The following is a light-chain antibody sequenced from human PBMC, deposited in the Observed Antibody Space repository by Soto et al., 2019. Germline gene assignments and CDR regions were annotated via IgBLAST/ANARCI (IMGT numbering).Light chain of an antibody. V-gene: IGLV1-40*01. J-gene: IGLJ1*01. CDR3: QTYDSSLTGLYD. Sequence: QSALTQPPSISGAPGQRVTISCTGSSSNIGAGSDVHWYHQLPGTAPKLLIYGNTNRPSGVPDRFSGSKSGTSASLAIAGLQTEDEGDYYCQTYDSSLTGLYDFGNGTKVTV. CDR1: SSNIGAGSD. CDR2: GNT.